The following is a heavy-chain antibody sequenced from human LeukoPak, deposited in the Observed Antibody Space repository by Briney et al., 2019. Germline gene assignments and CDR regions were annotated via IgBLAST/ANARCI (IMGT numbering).Heavy chain of an antibody. V-gene: IGHV3-7*01. J-gene: IGHJ5*02. Sequence: GGSLRLSCAASGFTFSNHWMTWVRQAPGKGLEWVGNIQPDGSEGYPVDSVKGRFTISRDNARNSLFLQMNSLRVEDTAVYYCASQSYARFDPWGQGTLVTVSS. CDR2: IQPDGSEG. CDR3: ASQSYARFDP. CDR1: GFTFSNHW. D-gene: IGHD3-16*01.